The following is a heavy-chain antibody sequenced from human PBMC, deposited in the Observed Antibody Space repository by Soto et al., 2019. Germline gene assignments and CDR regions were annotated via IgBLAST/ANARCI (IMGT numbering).Heavy chain of an antibody. J-gene: IGHJ6*02. CDR3: ARERTGTTSMDV. D-gene: IGHD1-1*01. CDR1: GYTFTSYD. CDR2: MNPNSGNT. Sequence: QVQLVQSGAEVKKPGASVKVSCKASGYTFTSYDINWVRQATGQGLEWMGWMNPNSGNTGYAQKCQGRVTMTRNTSIRTAYMELSSLRSEDTAVYNGARERTGTTSMDVWGQGTTVTVSS. V-gene: IGHV1-8*01.